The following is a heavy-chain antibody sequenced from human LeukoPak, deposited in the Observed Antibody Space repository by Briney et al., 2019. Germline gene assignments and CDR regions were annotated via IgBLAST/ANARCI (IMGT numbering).Heavy chain of an antibody. CDR2: VSNSGTT. CDR1: GYSLNSGYY. J-gene: IGHJ4*02. CDR3: ARAPGSGWSD. V-gene: IGHV4-38-2*02. D-gene: IGHD6-19*01. Sequence: SATLSLTCIVSGYSLNSGYYWGWLRRSPGKGLQWLAAVSNSGTTYFSPSLKGRVTISLDTFKNEFSLRVTSVNAADGGVYYCARAPGSGWSDWGQGARVTVSS.